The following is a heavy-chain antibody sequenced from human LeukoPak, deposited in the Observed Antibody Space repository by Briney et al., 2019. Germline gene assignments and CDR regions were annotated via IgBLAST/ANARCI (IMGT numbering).Heavy chain of an antibody. J-gene: IGHJ4*02. Sequence: PGGSLRLSCAASALTFSGSAMSWVRQAPGKGLEWVSLISGSGNSTYYADSVKGRFTISRDNANNMLYLQMNSLRAEDTAIYYCAKVLVLVSANRYYFDYWGQGTVLTVS. CDR2: ISGSGNST. CDR3: AKVLVLVSANRYYFDY. CDR1: ALTFSGSA. D-gene: IGHD2-15*01. V-gene: IGHV3-23*01.